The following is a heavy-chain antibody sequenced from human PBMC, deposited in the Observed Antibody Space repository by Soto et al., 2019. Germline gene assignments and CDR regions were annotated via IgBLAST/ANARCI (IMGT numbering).Heavy chain of an antibody. Sequence: GGSLRLSCAASGFTFSRYGMHWVRQAPGKGLEWVAVISYDGSNKYYADSVKGRFTISRDNSKNTLYLQMNSLRAEDTAVYYCAKEDGYYYDSSGVDYWGQGTLVTVSS. CDR1: GFTFSRYG. CDR2: ISYDGSNK. V-gene: IGHV3-30*18. D-gene: IGHD3-22*01. J-gene: IGHJ4*02. CDR3: AKEDGYYYDSSGVDY.